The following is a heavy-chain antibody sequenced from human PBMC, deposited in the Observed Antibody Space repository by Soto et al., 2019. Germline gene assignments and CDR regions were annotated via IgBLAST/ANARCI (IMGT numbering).Heavy chain of an antibody. Sequence: QVQLVESGGGVIQPGRSLRLSCTASGFTFSSYGMHWVRQAPGKGLEWVAVIWYDGSNKYYADSVKGRFTISRDNSKNTLYLQMNSLRAEDTAVYYCARADPTVLTPEFDYWGQGTLVTVSS. CDR3: ARADPTVLTPEFDY. CDR2: IWYDGSNK. J-gene: IGHJ4*02. CDR1: GFTFSSYG. V-gene: IGHV3-33*01. D-gene: IGHD4-17*01.